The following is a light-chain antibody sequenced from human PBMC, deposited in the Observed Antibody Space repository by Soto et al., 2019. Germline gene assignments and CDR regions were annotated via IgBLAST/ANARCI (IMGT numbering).Light chain of an antibody. CDR1: QTISSW. Sequence: DIQMTQSPSTLSGSVGDRVTITCRASQTISSWLAWYQQKPGKAPKLLIYKASTLKSGVPSRFSGSGAGTEFTLTSSSLQPDDFETYYCQHYNSYSEAFGQGTKVELK. V-gene: IGKV1-5*03. J-gene: IGKJ1*01. CDR2: KAS. CDR3: QHYNSYSEA.